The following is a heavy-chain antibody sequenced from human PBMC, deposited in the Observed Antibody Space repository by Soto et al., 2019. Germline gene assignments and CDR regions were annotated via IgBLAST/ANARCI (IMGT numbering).Heavy chain of an antibody. D-gene: IGHD3-9*01. CDR2: ISAYNGNT. Sequence: ASVKVSCKASGYTFTSYGISWVRQAPGQGLEWMGWISAYNGNTNYAQKLQGRVTMTTDTSTSTAYMELRSLRSDDTAVYYCARVCAAYDILPFDYWGQGTLVTVSA. J-gene: IGHJ4*02. V-gene: IGHV1-18*01. CDR3: ARVCAAYDILPFDY. CDR1: GYTFTSYG.